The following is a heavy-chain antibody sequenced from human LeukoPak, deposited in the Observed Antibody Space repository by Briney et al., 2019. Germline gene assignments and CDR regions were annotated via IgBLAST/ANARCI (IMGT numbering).Heavy chain of an antibody. D-gene: IGHD2-8*01. CDR1: GFTFRSYW. Sequence: GSLRLSCAASGFTFRSYWMHWVRRSPGKGLLWVSNISPDANTRSHAESVQGRFTISRDNAKNTLYLQMSSLTADDTAVYYCARDLNGAGDFWGQGTMVTVSS. J-gene: IGHJ3*01. CDR2: ISPDANTR. V-gene: IGHV3-74*01. CDR3: ARDLNGAGDF.